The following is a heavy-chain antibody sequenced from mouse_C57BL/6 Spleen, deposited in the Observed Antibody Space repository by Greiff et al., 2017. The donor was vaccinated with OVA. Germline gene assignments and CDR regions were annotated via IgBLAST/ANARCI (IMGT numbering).Heavy chain of an antibody. J-gene: IGHJ3*01. CDR2: IYPGSGST. V-gene: IGHV1-55*01. CDR1: GYTFTSYW. Sequence: VQLQQPGPELVKPGASVKMSCKASGYTFTSYWITWVKQRPGQGLEWIGDIYPGSGSTNYNEKFKCKATLTVDTSSSTAYMQRSSLTSEDTAVYYCARGGYDYDEGAAYWGQGTLVTVSA. CDR3: ARGGYDYDEGAAY. D-gene: IGHD2-4*01.